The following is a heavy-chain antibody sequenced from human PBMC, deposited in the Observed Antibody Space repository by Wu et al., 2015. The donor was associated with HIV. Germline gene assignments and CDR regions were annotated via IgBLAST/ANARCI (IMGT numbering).Heavy chain of an antibody. CDR1: GYTFTGYY. CDR3: ATGDYGDYVFDY. V-gene: IGHV1-2*02. CDR2: INPNSGGT. Sequence: QVQLVQSGAEVKKPGASVKVSCKASGYTFTGYYIHWVRQAPGQRLEWMGWINPNSGGTHYSQKFQGRVTMTRDTSISTAYMELSRLKSDDTAVYYCATGDYGDYVFDYWAREPWSPSPQ. J-gene: IGHJ4*02. D-gene: IGHD4-17*01.